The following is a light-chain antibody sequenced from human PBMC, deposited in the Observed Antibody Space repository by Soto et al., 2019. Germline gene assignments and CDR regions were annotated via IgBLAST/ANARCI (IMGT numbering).Light chain of an antibody. CDR2: DAS. Sequence: DIQLTQSPSFLSASVGDRVTITCRASQGIGSYLAWYQQKPGKAPKLLIYDASTLHGEDPSRFSGSGSGTEFTITISSRQPEDLAYYYCQQGNRYPYTFGQGTKLAIK. V-gene: IGKV1-9*01. CDR1: QGIGSY. J-gene: IGKJ2*01. CDR3: QQGNRYPYT.